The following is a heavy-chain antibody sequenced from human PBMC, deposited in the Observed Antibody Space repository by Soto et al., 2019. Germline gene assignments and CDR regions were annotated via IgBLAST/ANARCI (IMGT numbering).Heavy chain of an antibody. CDR1: GGSFSGYY. Sequence: SETLSLTCAVYGGSFSGYYWSWIRQPPGKGLEWIGEINHSGSTNYNPSLKSRVTISVDTSKNQFSLKLSSVTAADTAVYYCARGGPFFDYWGQGTLVTVSS. CDR2: INHSGST. J-gene: IGHJ4*02. V-gene: IGHV4-34*01. CDR3: ARGGPFFDY.